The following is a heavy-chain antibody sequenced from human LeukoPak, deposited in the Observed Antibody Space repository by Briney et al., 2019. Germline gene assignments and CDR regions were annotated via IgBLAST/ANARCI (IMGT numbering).Heavy chain of an antibody. Sequence: GGSLRLSCAASGFTFDDYGMSWVRQAPGKGLEWVSGITWNAGTTSYADSIKGRFTISRDNAKNSLYLQMNSLRAEDTAVYYCAKINDFWSGYYWRALGFDYWGQGTLVTVSS. CDR1: GFTFDDYG. V-gene: IGHV3-20*04. CDR2: ITWNAGTT. D-gene: IGHD3-3*01. J-gene: IGHJ4*02. CDR3: AKINDFWSGYYWRALGFDY.